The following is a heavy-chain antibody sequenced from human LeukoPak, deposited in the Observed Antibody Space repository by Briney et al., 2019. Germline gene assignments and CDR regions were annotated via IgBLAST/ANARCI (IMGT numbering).Heavy chain of an antibody. Sequence: SVKVSCKTSGGTFSRYAISWVRQAPGQGLEWMGRFIPIFGTANYALKFQGRVSITTGESTSTAYMELSSLRSDDTAVYYCARDLGISGTYDNYCFDHWGQGTLVTVSS. CDR1: GGTFSRYA. CDR3: ARDLGISGTYDNYCFDH. J-gene: IGHJ4*02. D-gene: IGHD1-20*01. CDR2: FIPIFGTA. V-gene: IGHV1-69*05.